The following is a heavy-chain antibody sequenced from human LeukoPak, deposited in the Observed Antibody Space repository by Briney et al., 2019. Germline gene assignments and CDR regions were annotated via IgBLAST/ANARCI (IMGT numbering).Heavy chain of an antibody. CDR2: IEQEGSEK. D-gene: IGHD6-19*01. Sequence: GGSLRLSCAASGFTFSTYSMNWVRQAPGKGLEWVAHIEQEGSEKYYVDSVRGRFTISRDNAKNSLYLQMNSLRAEDTAVYYCARVQWLGGYFDSWGQGTLVTVSS. J-gene: IGHJ4*02. CDR3: ARVQWLGGYFDS. V-gene: IGHV3-7*01. CDR1: GFTFSTYS.